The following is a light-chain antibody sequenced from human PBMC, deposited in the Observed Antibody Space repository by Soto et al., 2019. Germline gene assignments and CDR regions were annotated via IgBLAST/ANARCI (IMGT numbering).Light chain of an antibody. CDR1: SSNIGNNY. CDR3: QTGDTSLSVV. V-gene: IGLV1-51*01. CDR2: DNN. Sequence: QSVLTQPPSVSAAPGQKVTISCSGSSSNIGNNYVSWYQQLPGTAPKLLIYDNNKRPSGIPDRFSGSKSGTSATLGITGLQTGDEADYYCQTGDTSLSVVFGGGTKLTVL. J-gene: IGLJ2*01.